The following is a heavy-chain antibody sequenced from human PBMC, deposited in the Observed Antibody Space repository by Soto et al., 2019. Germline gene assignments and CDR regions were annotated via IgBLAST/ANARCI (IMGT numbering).Heavy chain of an antibody. CDR3: AKGALTVLPYFDY. CDR2: ISGSGGIT. J-gene: IGHJ4*02. CDR1: GFTFSSYV. V-gene: IGHV3-23*01. Sequence: GGSLRLSCVVSGFTFSSYVMSWVRQAPGKGLEWVSGISGSGGITYYADSVKGRFTISRVNSKNTVYLQINSPRAEDTAVYFCAKGALTVLPYFDYWGRGMLVTVSS. D-gene: IGHD4-17*01.